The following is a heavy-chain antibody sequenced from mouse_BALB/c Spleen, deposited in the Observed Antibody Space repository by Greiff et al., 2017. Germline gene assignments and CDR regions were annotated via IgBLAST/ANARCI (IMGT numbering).Heavy chain of an antibody. CDR1: GFNIKDYY. CDR2: IDPENGNT. CDR3: ARAGNGNYGYAMDF. Sequence: VQLQQSGAELVRPGALVKLSCKASGFNIKDYYMHWVEKRPEKGLEWIGWIDPENGNTIYDPKFQGKASITADTSSKTAYLQLSSLTSEDTAVYYCARAGNGNYGYAMDFWGQGTSVTVSA. V-gene: IGHV14-1*02. J-gene: IGHJ4*01. D-gene: IGHD2-1*01.